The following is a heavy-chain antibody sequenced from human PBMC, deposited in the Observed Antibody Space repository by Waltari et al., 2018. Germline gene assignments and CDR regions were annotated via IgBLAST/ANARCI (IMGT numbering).Heavy chain of an antibody. D-gene: IGHD3-9*01. CDR1: GGSISSYY. J-gene: IGHJ3*02. CDR3: ARVPSYYDILTGYYPDAFDI. Sequence: QVQLQESGPGLVKPSETLSLTPAASGGSISSYYWSWIRRPPGKGLEWIGYIYYSGSTNYNPSLKSRVTISVDTSKSQFSLKLSSVTAADTAVYYCARVPSYYDILTGYYPDAFDIWGQGIMVTVSS. V-gene: IGHV4-59*01. CDR2: IYYSGST.